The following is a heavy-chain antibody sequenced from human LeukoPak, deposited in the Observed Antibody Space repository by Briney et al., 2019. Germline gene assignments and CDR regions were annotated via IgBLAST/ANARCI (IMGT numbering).Heavy chain of an antibody. Sequence: PGGSLRLSCAASGFAFSNYDMPWVRQAPGKGLEWVAVIWYDGSNKYYADSVKGRFTISRDNSKNTLYLQMNSLRAEDTAVYYCARGGPRYPKNYWGQGTLVTVSS. D-gene: IGHD1-1*01. J-gene: IGHJ4*02. CDR2: IWYDGSNK. V-gene: IGHV3-33*01. CDR3: ARGGPRYPKNY. CDR1: GFAFSNYD.